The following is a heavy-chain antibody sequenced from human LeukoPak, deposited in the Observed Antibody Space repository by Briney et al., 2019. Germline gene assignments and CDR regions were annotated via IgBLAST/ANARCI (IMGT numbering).Heavy chain of an antibody. CDR1: GGSISPYF. CDR2: ISYTGST. J-gene: IGHJ5*02. CDR3: ARVMAARREDLNWFDP. Sequence: SETLSFTCTVSGGSISPYFWSWMRQTPGKGLEWIGYISYTGSTNYNPALKSRVTISVDTSKNQFSLQLTSVTAADTAVYYCARVMAARREDLNWFDPWGQGTLVTVSS. D-gene: IGHD6-6*01. V-gene: IGHV4-59*01.